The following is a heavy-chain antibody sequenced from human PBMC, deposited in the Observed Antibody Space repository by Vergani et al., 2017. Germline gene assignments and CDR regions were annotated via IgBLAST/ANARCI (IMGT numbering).Heavy chain of an antibody. Sequence: QVQLVQSGAEVKKPGSSVKVSCKASGGTFSSYAISWVRQAPGQGLEWMGGIIPIFGTANNAQTFHGRVTITADESTSTAYMGLSSLRSEDPAVYYCARVRSAVRDAFDSWGEGRIVTVS. CDR2: IIPIFGTA. D-gene: IGHD4-17*01. V-gene: IGHV1-69*01. CDR3: ARVRSAVRDAFDS. CDR1: GGTFSSYA. J-gene: IGHJ3*02.